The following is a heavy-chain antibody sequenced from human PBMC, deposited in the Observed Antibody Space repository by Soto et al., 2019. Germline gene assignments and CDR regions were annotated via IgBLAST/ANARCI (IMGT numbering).Heavy chain of an antibody. D-gene: IGHD2-2*01. CDR2: INHSGST. CDR3: ARGPVVPAARAYYYYYHGMDV. CDR1: GGSFSGYY. Sequence: SETLSLTCAVYGGSFSGYYWSWIRQPPGKGLEWIGEINHSGSTNYNPSLKSRVTISVDTSKNQFSLKLSSVTAADTAVYYCARGPVVPAARAYYYYYHGMDVWGQGTTVTVSS. J-gene: IGHJ6*02. V-gene: IGHV4-34*01.